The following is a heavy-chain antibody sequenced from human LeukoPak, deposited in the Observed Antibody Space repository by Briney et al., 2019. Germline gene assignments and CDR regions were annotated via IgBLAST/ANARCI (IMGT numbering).Heavy chain of an antibody. CDR3: AKDSPFYYIDV. CDR1: GFTFSSYG. CDR2: IRYNGNNQ. V-gene: IGHV3-30*02. Sequence: PGGSLRLSCAASGFTFSSYGMHWVRQAPGKGLEWVAFIRYNGNNQYYADSVKGRFTISRDNSKNTLYLQMNSLKGDDTAVYYWAKDSPFYYIDVWGKGTTVIIPS. J-gene: IGHJ6*03.